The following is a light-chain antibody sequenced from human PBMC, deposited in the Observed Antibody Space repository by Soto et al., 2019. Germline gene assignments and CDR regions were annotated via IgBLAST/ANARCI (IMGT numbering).Light chain of an antibody. CDR1: QSVSSSY. Sequence: IVMTQSPGTLSLSPGERATLSCRASQSVSSSYLAWYQQKPGQAPRLLIYGTSSRATAIPDRFSGSGSGTDFTLTISRLEPEDFAVFQCQQNGSSSWSFGQGRKVDI. V-gene: IGKV3-20*01. CDR2: GTS. CDR3: QQNGSSSWS. J-gene: IGKJ1*01.